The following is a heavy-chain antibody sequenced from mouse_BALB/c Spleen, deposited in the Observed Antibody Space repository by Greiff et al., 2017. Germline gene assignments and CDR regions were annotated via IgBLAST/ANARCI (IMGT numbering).Heavy chain of an antibody. V-gene: IGHV1S56*01. CDR2: IYPGDGST. CDR1: GYTFTSYD. CDR3: ARSGGSYCFDY. Sequence: QVQLKESGPELVKPGASVKISCKASGYTFTSYDMNWVKQRPGQGLEWIGLIYPGDGSTKYNEKFKGKATLTADKSSSTAYMQRSSLTSENSAVYFCARSGGSYCFDYWGQGTTLTVSS. D-gene: IGHD1-1*02. J-gene: IGHJ2*01.